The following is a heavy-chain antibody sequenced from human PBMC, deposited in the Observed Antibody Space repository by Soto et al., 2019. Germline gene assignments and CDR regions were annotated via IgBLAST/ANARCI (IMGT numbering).Heavy chain of an antibody. D-gene: IGHD5-18*01. CDR3: ARIHVDTAMVTGPYYYGMDV. V-gene: IGHV2-70*01. CDR1: GFSLSTSGMC. CDR2: IDWDDDK. Sequence: SGPTLVNPTQTLTLTCTFSGFSLSTSGMCVSWIRQPPGKALEWLALIDWDDDKYYSTSLKTRLTISKDTSKNQVVLTMTNMDPVDTATYYCARIHVDTAMVTGPYYYGMDVWGQGTTVTVS. J-gene: IGHJ6*02.